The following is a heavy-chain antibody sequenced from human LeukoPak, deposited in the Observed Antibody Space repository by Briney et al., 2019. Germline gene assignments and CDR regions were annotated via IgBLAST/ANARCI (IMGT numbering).Heavy chain of an antibody. V-gene: IGHV3-48*03. CDR2: ISSSGSTK. CDR3: AKDHYGSGSYYNPFDY. D-gene: IGHD3-10*01. Sequence: GGSLRLSCAASGFTFSSYEMNWVRQAPGKGLEWVSYISSSGSTKYYADSVKGRITISRDNAKNSLYLQMNSLRAEDTAVYYCAKDHYGSGSYYNPFDYWGQGTLVTVSS. CDR1: GFTFSSYE. J-gene: IGHJ4*02.